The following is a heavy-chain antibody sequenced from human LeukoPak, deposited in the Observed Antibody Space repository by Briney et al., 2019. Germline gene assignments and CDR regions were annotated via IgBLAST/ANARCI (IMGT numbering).Heavy chain of an antibody. J-gene: IGHJ5*02. CDR3: AGGRYGSGSYYQNNWFDP. CDR1: SGSISTSNYY. D-gene: IGHD3-10*01. V-gene: IGHV4-61*05. Sequence: SETLSLTCTVSSGSISTSNYYWGWVRQPPGKALEWIGNIFYSGSTNYNPSLKSRVTMSVDTSKNQFSLKLSSVTAADTALYYCAGGRYGSGSYYQNNWFDPWGQGTLVTVSS. CDR2: IFYSGST.